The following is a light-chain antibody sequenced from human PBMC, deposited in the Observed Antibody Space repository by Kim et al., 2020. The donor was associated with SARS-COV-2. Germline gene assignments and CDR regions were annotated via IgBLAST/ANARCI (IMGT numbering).Light chain of an antibody. CDR2: EVS. CDR1: SSDVGGYNF. Sequence: QSVTSSCSGTSSDVGGYNFVSGYQQHPGKAPKLLIYEVSKRPSGVPVRFSGSKSGNTASLSVSGLQAEDEADYYCFSYAGRTKMLFGGGTQLTVL. J-gene: IGLJ2*01. V-gene: IGLV2-8*01. CDR3: FSYAGRTKML.